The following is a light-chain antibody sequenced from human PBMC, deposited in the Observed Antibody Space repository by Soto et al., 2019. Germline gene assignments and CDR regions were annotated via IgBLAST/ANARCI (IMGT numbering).Light chain of an antibody. J-gene: IGKJ1*01. CDR3: LQSYTFPWT. Sequence: DIQMTQSPSSVSASVGDRVTITCRASQSISSWLAWYQQKPGKAPKLLIFAASTLESGVPSRFSGSGSGTDFTLTIRSLQPDDFATYYCLQSYTFPWTFGQGTKVEIK. CDR1: QSISSW. V-gene: IGKV1-12*01. CDR2: AAS.